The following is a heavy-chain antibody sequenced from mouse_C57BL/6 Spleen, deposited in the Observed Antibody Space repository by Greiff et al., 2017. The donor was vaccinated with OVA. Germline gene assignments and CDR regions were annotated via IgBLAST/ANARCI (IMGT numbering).Heavy chain of an antibody. CDR3: ARSGDYGSSYDY. D-gene: IGHD1-1*01. Sequence: VQLQQSGPELVKPGASVKISCKASGYAFSSSWMNWVKQRPGKGLEWIGRIYPGDGDTNYNGKFKGKATLTADKSSSTAYMQLSSLTSEDSAVYFCARSGDYGSSYDYWGQGTTLTVSS. J-gene: IGHJ2*01. CDR1: GYAFSSSW. V-gene: IGHV1-82*01. CDR2: IYPGDGDT.